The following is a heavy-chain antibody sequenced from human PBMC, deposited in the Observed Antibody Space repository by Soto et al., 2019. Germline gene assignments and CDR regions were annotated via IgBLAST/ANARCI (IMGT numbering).Heavy chain of an antibody. J-gene: IGHJ4*02. V-gene: IGHV4-4*02. Sequence: SETLSLTCAVSGASITSSNWWNWVRQPPGKGLEWIGEIHHGGSTNYNPSLKSRLSISVDKSKNQFSLKLTSVTAADTAGYYCARDMDSSVGGGGGDYWGQGMLVTVSS. CDR1: GASITSSNW. CDR2: IHHGGST. D-gene: IGHD3-22*01. CDR3: ARDMDSSVGGGGGDY.